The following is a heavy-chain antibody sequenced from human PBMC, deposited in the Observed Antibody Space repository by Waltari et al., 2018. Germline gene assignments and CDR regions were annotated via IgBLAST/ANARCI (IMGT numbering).Heavy chain of an antibody. J-gene: IGHJ3*02. CDR1: GGSINSCDYY. D-gene: IGHD3-16*01. CDR2: IYYSWDT. Sequence: QVQLQESGPGLVKPSQTLSLICTVAGGSINSCDYYWNWIRQTPGNGLEWIVYIYYSWDTSYNPSLKPRVTLSVDTSKNQFSLNLNSVTATDTAVYYCATVGVLIPGNVFDIWGQGTMVTVSS. V-gene: IGHV4-30-4*08. CDR3: ATVGVLIPGNVFDI.